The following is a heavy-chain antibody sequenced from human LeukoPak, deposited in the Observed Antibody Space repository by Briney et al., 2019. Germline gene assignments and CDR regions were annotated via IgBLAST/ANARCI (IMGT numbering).Heavy chain of an antibody. CDR3: AREGGTMSLYGMDV. Sequence: TPSETLSLTCTVSGDSISSYYWSWIRQPPGKGLEWIGHTYYSGSTTYNPSLKSRVNISVDTSKNQFSLKLSSVTAADTAVYYCAREGGTMSLYGMDVWGQGTTVTVSS. CDR1: GDSISSYY. D-gene: IGHD1-26*01. V-gene: IGHV4-59*12. J-gene: IGHJ6*02. CDR2: TYYSGST.